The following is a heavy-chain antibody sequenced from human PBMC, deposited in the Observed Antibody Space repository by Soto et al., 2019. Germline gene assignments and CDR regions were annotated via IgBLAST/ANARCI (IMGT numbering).Heavy chain of an antibody. J-gene: IGHJ5*02. CDR2: IIPIFGTA. CDR1: GGTFSSYA. CDR3: ARSPEKGLRLTQAFDP. D-gene: IGHD6-6*01. V-gene: IGHV1-69*13. Sequence: ASVKVSCKASGGTFSSYAISWVRQAPGQGLEWMGGIIPIFGTANYAQKFQGRVTITADESTSTAYMELSSLRSEDTAVYYCARSPEKGLRLTQAFDPWGQGTLVTVSS.